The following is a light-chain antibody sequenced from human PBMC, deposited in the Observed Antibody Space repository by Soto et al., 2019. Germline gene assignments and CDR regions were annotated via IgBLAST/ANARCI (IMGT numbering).Light chain of an antibody. V-gene: IGLV2-11*01. CDR1: SSDVGGYNY. J-gene: IGLJ1*01. CDR3: CSYAGSYTHV. Sequence: QSVLTQPRSVSGFPGQSVTISCTGTSSDVGGYNYVSWYQQHPGKAPKLMIYDVSKRPSGVPDRFSGSKSGNTASLTISGLQAEDEADYYCCSYAGSYTHVFGTGTKLTVL. CDR2: DVS.